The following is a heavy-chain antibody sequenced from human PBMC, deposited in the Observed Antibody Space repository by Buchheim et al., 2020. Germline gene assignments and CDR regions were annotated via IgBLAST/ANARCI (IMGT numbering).Heavy chain of an antibody. CDR3: ATKRGYSYGDDAFDV. Sequence: QEQLVESGGGVVQPGRSLRLSCAASGFTFSSYDMHWVRQAPGKGLEWVAVISFDGSNLYYVDSVKGRFTISRDNSENSLYLQMNSLRREDTAMYYCATKRGYSYGDDAFDVWGQGT. CDR2: ISFDGSNL. J-gene: IGHJ3*01. D-gene: IGHD5-18*01. CDR1: GFTFSSYD. V-gene: IGHV3-30*03.